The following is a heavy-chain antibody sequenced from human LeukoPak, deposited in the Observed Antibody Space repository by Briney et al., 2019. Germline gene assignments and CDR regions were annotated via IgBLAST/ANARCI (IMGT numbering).Heavy chain of an antibody. D-gene: IGHD6-6*01. CDR1: GFTFSSYA. J-gene: IGHJ4*02. V-gene: IGHV3-64D*06. CDR2: ISSNGGST. CDR3: VKDDRSSSPSFDY. Sequence: GGSLRLSCSASGFTFSSYAMHWVRQAPGKGLEYVSAISSNGGSTYYADSVKGRFTISRDNSKNTLYLQMSSLRAEDTAVYYCVKDDRSSSPSFDYWGQGTLVAASS.